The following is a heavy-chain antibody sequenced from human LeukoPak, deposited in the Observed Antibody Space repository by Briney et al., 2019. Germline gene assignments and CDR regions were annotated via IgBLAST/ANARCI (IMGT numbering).Heavy chain of an antibody. CDR2: INSDGSST. CDR1: GFTFSSYW. D-gene: IGHD2-2*01. Sequence: GGSLRLSCAASGFTFSSYWMHWVRQAPGKGLVWVSRINSDGSSTSYADSVKGRFTISRDNAKNTLYLQMNSLRAEDTAVYYCASPPAPNYYYYMDVWGKGTTVTISS. V-gene: IGHV3-74*01. J-gene: IGHJ6*03. CDR3: ASPPAPNYYYYMDV.